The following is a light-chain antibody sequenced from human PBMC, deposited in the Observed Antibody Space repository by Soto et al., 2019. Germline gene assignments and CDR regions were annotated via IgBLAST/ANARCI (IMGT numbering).Light chain of an antibody. J-gene: IGKJ5*01. V-gene: IGKV1-9*01. CDR1: QDISSH. CDR2: AAS. Sequence: DIQLTQSPSFLSASVGDRVTITCRASQDISSHSAWYQQKPGKAPKLLVYAASTLQIGVPPRFSGSGSGTEFTLTISSVQPEDVAIYYCQQVNSYPITFGQGTRLDLK. CDR3: QQVNSYPIT.